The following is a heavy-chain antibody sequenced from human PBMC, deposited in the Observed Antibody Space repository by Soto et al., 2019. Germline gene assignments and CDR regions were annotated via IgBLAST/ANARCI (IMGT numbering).Heavy chain of an antibody. CDR2: ISAYNGNT. V-gene: IGHV1-18*01. D-gene: IGHD6-6*01. J-gene: IGHJ1*01. CDR1: GYTFTNYG. Sequence: ASVKVSCKASGYTFTNYGINWVRQAPGQGLEWMGWISAYNGNTNYAQKLQGRVTMTTDTSTTTAYMELRSLRSDDTAVYYCARGRDDSSSSRAEYFQRWGQGTLVTVSS. CDR3: ARGRDDSSSSRAEYFQR.